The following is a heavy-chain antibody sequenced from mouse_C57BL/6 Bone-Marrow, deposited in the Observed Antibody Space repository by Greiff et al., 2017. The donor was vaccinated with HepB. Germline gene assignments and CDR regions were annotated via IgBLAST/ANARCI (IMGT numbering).Heavy chain of an antibody. D-gene: IGHD4-1*01. CDR3: ARGALNWPYAMDY. CDR1: GYTFTDYN. V-gene: IGHV1-18*01. CDR2: INPNNGGT. J-gene: IGHJ4*01. Sequence: VQLKESGPELVKPGASVKIPCKASGYTFTDYNMDWVKQSHGKSLEWIGDINPNNGGTIYNQKFKGKATLTVDKSSSTAYMELRSLTSEDTAVYYCARGALNWPYAMDYWGQGTSVTVSS.